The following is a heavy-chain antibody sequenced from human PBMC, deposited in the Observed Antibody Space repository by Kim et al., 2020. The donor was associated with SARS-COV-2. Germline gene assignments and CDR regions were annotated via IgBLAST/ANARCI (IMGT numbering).Heavy chain of an antibody. CDR1: GGSISSYY. Sequence: SETLSLTCTVSGGSISSYYWSWIRQPPGKGLEWIGYIYYSGSTNYNPSLKSRVTISVDTSKNQFSLKLSSVTAADTAVYYCARTFESYCSSTSCYDGNWFDPWGQGTLVTVSS. V-gene: IGHV4-59*01. CDR2: IYYSGST. D-gene: IGHD2-2*01. CDR3: ARTFESYCSSTSCYDGNWFDP. J-gene: IGHJ5*02.